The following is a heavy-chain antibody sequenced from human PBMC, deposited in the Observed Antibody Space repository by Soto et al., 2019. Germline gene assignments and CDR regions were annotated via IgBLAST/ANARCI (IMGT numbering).Heavy chain of an antibody. J-gene: IGHJ4*02. V-gene: IGHV1-2*04. D-gene: IGHD3-10*01. CDR2: INPNSGGT. CDR1: GYTFTGYY. Sequence: ASVTVSCTASGYTFTGYYMHWVRQAPGQGLEWMGWINPNSGGTNYAQKFQGWVTMTRDTSISTAYMELSRLRSDDTAVYYCEQQEGGMVGEVEVLDYWGKGTLVPVSP. CDR3: EQQEGGMVGEVEVLDY.